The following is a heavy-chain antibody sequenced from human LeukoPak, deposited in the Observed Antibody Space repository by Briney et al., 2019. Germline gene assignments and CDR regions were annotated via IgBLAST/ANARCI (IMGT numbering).Heavy chain of an antibody. J-gene: IGHJ6*03. CDR3: ARHPAYYDSSGHYYYYMDV. CDR1: GGSISSYY. V-gene: IGHV4-59*01. Sequence: PSETLSLTCTVSGGSISSYYWSWIRQPPGKGLEWIGYIYYSGSTNYNPSLKSRVTISVDTSKNQLSLKLSSVTAADTAVYYCARHPAYYDSSGHYYYYMDVWGKGTTVTISS. D-gene: IGHD3-22*01. CDR2: IYYSGST.